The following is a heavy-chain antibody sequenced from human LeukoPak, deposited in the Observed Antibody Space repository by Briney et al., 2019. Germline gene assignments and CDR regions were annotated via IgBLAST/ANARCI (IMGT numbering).Heavy chain of an antibody. J-gene: IGHJ4*02. CDR1: GFTFSSSD. CDR2: ISSSSAI. CDR3: ARVVGYCRSTSCDPFGYFDS. Sequence: PGGSLRLSCAASGFTFSSSDMHWVRQAPGKGLEWVSYISSSSAIYYADSVKGRFTISRDNAKNSLYLLMNSLRDEDTAVYYCARVVGYCRSTSCDPFGYFDSWGQGTLVTVSS. D-gene: IGHD2-2*01. V-gene: IGHV3-48*02.